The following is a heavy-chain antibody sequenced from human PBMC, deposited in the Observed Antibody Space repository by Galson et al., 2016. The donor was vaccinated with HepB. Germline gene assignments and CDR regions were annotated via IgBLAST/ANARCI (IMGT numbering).Heavy chain of an antibody. CDR2: VNYSGTT. J-gene: IGHJ2*01. D-gene: IGHD3-22*01. CDR1: GFTVSHKY. Sequence: LRLSCAASGFTVSHKYMSWVRQAPGKGLEWIGNVNYSGTTYYNPSLKSRVTISVHTSKHQFSLKLSSVTAAATAVYFCAGLSFYDSHGYYESDWYFNLGGRCTLVTGSS. CDR3: AGLSFYDSHGYYESDWYFNL. V-gene: IGHV4-59*04.